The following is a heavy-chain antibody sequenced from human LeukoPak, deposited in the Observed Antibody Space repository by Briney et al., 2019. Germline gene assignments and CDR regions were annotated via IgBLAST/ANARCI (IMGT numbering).Heavy chain of an antibody. CDR1: GGSISSGGYY. CDR2: IYTSGNT. J-gene: IGHJ4*02. Sequence: SETLSLTCTVSGGSISSGGYYWSWIRQPAGKGLEWIGRIYTSGNTNYNPSLKSRATISVDTSKNQFSLELSSVTAADTAVYYCARRPNYYGSGSYSRFDYWGQGTLVTVSS. V-gene: IGHV4-61*02. D-gene: IGHD3-10*01. CDR3: ARRPNYYGSGSYSRFDY.